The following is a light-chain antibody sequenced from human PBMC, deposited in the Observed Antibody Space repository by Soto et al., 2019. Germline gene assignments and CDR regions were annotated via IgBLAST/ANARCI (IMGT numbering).Light chain of an antibody. CDR1: QSVLYSSNNKNY. J-gene: IGKJ2*01. CDR2: WAS. V-gene: IGKV4-1*01. Sequence: DIVMTQSPDSLAVSLGERATINCKSSQSVLYSSNNKNYLAWYQQKPEQPPKLLIYWASTRESGVPDRFSGSGACTDVTLTISSLQAEDVAVYYCQQYYSTPYTFGQGTKLEIK. CDR3: QQYYSTPYT.